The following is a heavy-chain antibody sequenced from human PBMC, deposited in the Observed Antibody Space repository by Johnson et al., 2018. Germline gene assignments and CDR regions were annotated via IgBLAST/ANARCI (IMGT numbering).Heavy chain of an antibody. V-gene: IGHV3-7*01. Sequence: VQLVQSGGGLVQPGGSLRLSCAASGFTFSSYWMSWVRQAPGKGLEWVANIKQDGSEKYYVDSVKGRFTISRDNAKNPLYLQINSLRAEDTAVSYCARSPDFWSGLDTPPYYYYYMAVLGKGTTVTVSS. D-gene: IGHD3-3*01. CDR3: ARSPDFWSGLDTPPYYYYYMAV. CDR2: IKQDGSEK. J-gene: IGHJ6*03. CDR1: GFTFSSYW.